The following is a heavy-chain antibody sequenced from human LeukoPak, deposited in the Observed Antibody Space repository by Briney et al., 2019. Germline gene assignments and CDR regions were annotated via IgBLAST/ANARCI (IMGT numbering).Heavy chain of an antibody. CDR2: ISGSGGTT. CDR3: AKSYHDSSGYYWYFDL. J-gene: IGHJ2*01. CDR1: GFTFSSYA. V-gene: IGHV3-23*01. D-gene: IGHD3-22*01. Sequence: GGSLRLSCAASGFTFSSYAMSWVRQAPGKGLEWVSAISGSGGTTYYADSVKGRFTISRDNSKNTLYLQMNSLRAEDTAVYYCAKSYHDSSGYYWYFDLWGRGTLVTVSS.